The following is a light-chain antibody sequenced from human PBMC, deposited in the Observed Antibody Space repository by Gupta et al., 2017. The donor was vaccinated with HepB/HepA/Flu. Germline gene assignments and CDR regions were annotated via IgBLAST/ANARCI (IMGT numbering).Light chain of an antibody. CDR2: STS. Sequence: IHITPFPSSVSSSVGDRVPITCRASQDISSWLAWYQQKPGEAPRPLIYSTSTLQSGVPSRFSGSGFGREFTLTISSLQPEDSATYYCLQPDSFPRSFGQGTKLEI. CDR3: LQPDSFPRS. V-gene: IGKV1-12*01. J-gene: IGKJ2*04. CDR1: QDISSW.